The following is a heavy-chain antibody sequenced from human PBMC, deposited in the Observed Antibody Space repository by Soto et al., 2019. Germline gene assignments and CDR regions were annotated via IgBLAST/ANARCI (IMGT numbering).Heavy chain of an antibody. Sequence: GGSLRLSCAASGFTFSSYAMSWVRQAPGKGLEWVSAISGSGGSTYYADSVKGRFTISRDNSKNTLYRQMNSLRAEDTAVYYCAKGKALSYIFDIWGQGTMVTVSS. J-gene: IGHJ3*02. CDR1: GFTFSSYA. V-gene: IGHV3-23*01. D-gene: IGHD1-26*01. CDR2: ISGSGGST. CDR3: AKGKALSYIFDI.